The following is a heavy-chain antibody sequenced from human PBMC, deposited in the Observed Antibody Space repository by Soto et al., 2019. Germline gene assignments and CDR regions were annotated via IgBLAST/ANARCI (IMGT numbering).Heavy chain of an antibody. CDR1: GFTFSSYA. CDR3: ARPPARAAGDAFDI. V-gene: IGHV3-30-3*01. Sequence: QVQLVESGGGVVQPGRSLRLSCAASGFTFSSYAMHWVRQAPGKGLEWVAVISYDGSNKYYADSVKGRFTIPRDNSKNTLYLQMNSLRAEDTAVYYCARPPARAAGDAFDIWGQGTMVTVSS. J-gene: IGHJ3*02. CDR2: ISYDGSNK. D-gene: IGHD6-13*01.